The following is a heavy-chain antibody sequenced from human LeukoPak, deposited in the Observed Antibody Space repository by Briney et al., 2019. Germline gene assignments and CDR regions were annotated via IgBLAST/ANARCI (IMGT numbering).Heavy chain of an antibody. D-gene: IGHD4-23*01. CDR2: IDRDGDEK. CDR3: ARDVNGGYFDY. CDR1: GFTFRNYW. Sequence: GGSLRLSCEASGFTFRNYWMSWVRRAQGKGPQWVANIDRDGDEKSYVDSVKGRFTISRDNAKNSVYLQMNSLRVGDMGVYFCARDVNGGYFDYWGQGILVTVSS. V-gene: IGHV3-7*01. J-gene: IGHJ4*02.